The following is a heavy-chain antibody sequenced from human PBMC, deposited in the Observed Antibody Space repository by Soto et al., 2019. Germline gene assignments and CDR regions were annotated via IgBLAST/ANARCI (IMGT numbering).Heavy chain of an antibody. CDR1: GGSFSGYY. J-gene: IGHJ5*02. CDR3: ARGLGITMVRGARGNWFDP. Sequence: SETLSLTCAVYGGSFSGYYWSWIRQPPGKGLEWIGEINHSGSTNYNPSLKSRVTISVDTSKNQFSLKLSSVTAADTAVCYCARGLGITMVRGARGNWFDPWGQGTLVTVS. V-gene: IGHV4-34*01. CDR2: INHSGST. D-gene: IGHD3-10*01.